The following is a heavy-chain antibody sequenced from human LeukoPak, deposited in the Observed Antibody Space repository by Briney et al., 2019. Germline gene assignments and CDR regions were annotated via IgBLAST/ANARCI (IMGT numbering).Heavy chain of an antibody. J-gene: IGHJ4*02. Sequence: PGGSLRLSCAASGFTFSSYAMSWVRQAPGKGLEWVSAISGRGDRTYYADSVKGRFTISRDNSKNTLYLQMNSLRAEDTAVYYCAKEQSSSGFFDYWGQGTLVTVSP. CDR1: GFTFSSYA. CDR3: AKEQSSSGFFDY. V-gene: IGHV3-23*01. D-gene: IGHD6-6*01. CDR2: ISGRGDRT.